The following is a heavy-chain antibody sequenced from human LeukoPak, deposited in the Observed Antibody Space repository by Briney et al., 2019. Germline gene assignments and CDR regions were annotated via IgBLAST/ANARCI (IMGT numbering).Heavy chain of an antibody. CDR3: ARVPHGETIFGVVLYWFDP. D-gene: IGHD3-3*01. J-gene: IGHJ5*02. CDR2: ISPSGSA. Sequence: SETLSLTCTVSSYTISSGYYWGWIRQPPGKGLEWIGSISPSGSAYYNPSLTSRVTISVDTSKNQFSLKVNSVTTADTAVYYCARVPHGETIFGVVLYWFDPWGQGTLVTVSS. V-gene: IGHV4-38-2*02. CDR1: SYTISSGYY.